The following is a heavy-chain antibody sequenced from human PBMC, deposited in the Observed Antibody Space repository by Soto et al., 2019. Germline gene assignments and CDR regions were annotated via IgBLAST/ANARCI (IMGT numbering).Heavy chain of an antibody. Sequence: QGQLQQWGAGLLEPSETLSLTCAVYGGSFSGYYWSWIRQPPGKGLEWIGEINHSGSTNYNPSLKSRVTISVDTSKNQFSLKLSSVTAADTAVYYCAREYGSGSYYYYYYYIDVSGKGTTVTVSS. J-gene: IGHJ6*03. CDR1: GGSFSGYY. D-gene: IGHD3-10*01. CDR3: AREYGSGSYYYYYYYIDV. V-gene: IGHV4-34*01. CDR2: INHSGST.